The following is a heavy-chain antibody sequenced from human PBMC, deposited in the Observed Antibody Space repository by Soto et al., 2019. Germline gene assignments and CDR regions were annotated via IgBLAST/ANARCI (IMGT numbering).Heavy chain of an antibody. J-gene: IGHJ4*02. D-gene: IGHD3-22*01. Sequence: QVQLMQSGAEVKKPGASVKVSCKASGYTFTSYGISWVRQAPGQGLEWMGWISAYNGNTNYAQKLQGRVTMTTDTSASTAYMALRSLRSDDTAVYYCARAATYYYDSSGGTEVDYGGQGTLVTVSS. CDR1: GYTFTSYG. V-gene: IGHV1-18*01. CDR3: ARAATYYYDSSGGTEVDY. CDR2: ISAYNGNT.